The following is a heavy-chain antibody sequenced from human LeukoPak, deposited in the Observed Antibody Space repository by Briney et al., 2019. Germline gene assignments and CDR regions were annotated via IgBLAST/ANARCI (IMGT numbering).Heavy chain of an antibody. D-gene: IGHD2-15*01. CDR3: ARDFGLRCSGGTCYSVYYYGMDV. Sequence: QAGGSLRLSCSASGFSFGNYAMYWVRQAPGKGLEWVANIKQGGSEKYYVDSVKGRFTISRDNAKNSLYLQMNSLRAEDTAVYYCARDFGLRCSGGTCYSVYYYGMDVWGKGTTVTVSS. V-gene: IGHV3-7*03. CDR2: IKQGGSEK. J-gene: IGHJ6*04. CDR1: GFSFGNYA.